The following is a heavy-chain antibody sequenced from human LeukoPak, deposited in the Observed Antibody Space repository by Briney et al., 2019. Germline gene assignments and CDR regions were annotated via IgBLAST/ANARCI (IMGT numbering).Heavy chain of an antibody. J-gene: IGHJ4*02. Sequence: GGSLRLSCAASGFTFSSNWMSWVRQAPGKGPEWVANIKQDGSEKYYVDSVKGRFTISRDNAKNSLYLQMNSLRAEDTAIYYCARGQHWGRGILITVPS. CDR1: GFTFSSNW. CDR3: ARGQH. D-gene: IGHD2-15*01. CDR2: IKQDGSEK. V-gene: IGHV3-7*01.